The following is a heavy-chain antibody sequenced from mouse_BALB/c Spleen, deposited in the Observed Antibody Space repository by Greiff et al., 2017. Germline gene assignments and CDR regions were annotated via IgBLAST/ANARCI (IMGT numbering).Heavy chain of an antibody. V-gene: IGHV3-2*02. J-gene: IGHJ3*01. Sequence: EVKLMESGPGLVKPSQSLSLTCTVTGYSITSDYAWNWIRQFPGNKLEWMGYISYSGSTSYNPSLKSRISITRDTSKNQFFLQLNSVTTEDTATYYCARGIYDGYSLTAWFAYWGQGTLVTVSA. D-gene: IGHD2-3*01. CDR3: ARGIYDGYSLTAWFAY. CDR2: ISYSGST. CDR1: GYSITSDYA.